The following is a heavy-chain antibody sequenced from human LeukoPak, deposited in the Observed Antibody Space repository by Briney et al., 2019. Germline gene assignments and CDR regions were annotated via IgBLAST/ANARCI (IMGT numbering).Heavy chain of an antibody. V-gene: IGHV4-39*07. Sequence: SETLSLTCTVSGGSISSSSYYWGWIRQPPGKGLEWIGSIYYSGSTNYNPSLKSRVTISVDTSKNQFSLKLSSVTAADTAVYYCARSPQWELRGYFDYWGQGTLVTVSS. D-gene: IGHD1-26*01. CDR3: ARSPQWELRGYFDY. CDR2: IYYSGST. J-gene: IGHJ4*02. CDR1: GGSISSSSYY.